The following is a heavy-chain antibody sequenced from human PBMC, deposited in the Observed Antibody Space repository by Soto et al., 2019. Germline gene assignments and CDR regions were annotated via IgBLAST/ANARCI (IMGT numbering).Heavy chain of an antibody. CDR1: GFAFSSYR. D-gene: IGHD5-18*01. J-gene: IGHJ4*02. CDR3: VSDRGYGHASVPYS. V-gene: IGHV3-30*03. Sequence: QAQLVESGGGVVQPGRSLRLSCAASGFAFSSYRMHWVRQAPGTGLEWVAVISYDGSLQHYADSVKGRFTISRDNSKNMVLLQISSLRAEDTAVYYCVSDRGYGHASVPYSWGQGTLVSVSS. CDR2: ISYDGSLQ.